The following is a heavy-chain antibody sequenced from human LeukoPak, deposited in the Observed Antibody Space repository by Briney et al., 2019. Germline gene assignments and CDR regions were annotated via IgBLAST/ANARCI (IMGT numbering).Heavy chain of an antibody. CDR2: ISYSGST. Sequence: KPSETLSLTCTVSGVSITSYFWSWIRQPPGKGLEWIGYISYSGSTNYNPSLKSRVTISVDTSKKQFSLKLSSVTAADTAVYFCARDRSMTYYYYGMDVWGQGTTVTVSS. V-gene: IGHV4-59*01. CDR3: ARDRSMTYYYYGMDV. CDR1: GVSITSYF. D-gene: IGHD6-6*01. J-gene: IGHJ6*02.